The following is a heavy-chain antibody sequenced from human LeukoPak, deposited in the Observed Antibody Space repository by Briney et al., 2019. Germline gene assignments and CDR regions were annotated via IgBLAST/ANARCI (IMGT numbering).Heavy chain of an antibody. CDR3: ARDSKGLLGIPDY. CDR2: IYYSGST. V-gene: IGHV4-59*01. D-gene: IGHD1-26*01. Sequence: SETLSLTCTVSGGSISSYYWSWIRQPPGKGLEWIGYIYYSGSTNYNPSLKSRVTISVDTSRNQFSLKLSSVTAADTAVYYCARDSKGLLGIPDYWGQGTLVTVSS. CDR1: GGSISSYY. J-gene: IGHJ4*02.